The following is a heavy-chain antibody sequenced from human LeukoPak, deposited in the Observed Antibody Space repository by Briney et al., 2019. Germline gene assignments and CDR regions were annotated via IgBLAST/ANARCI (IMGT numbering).Heavy chain of an antibody. Sequence: TAGGSLRLSCAASGFTFSDYYMSWIRQAPGKGLEWVSYISSSSSYTNHADSVKGRFTIYRDNAKNSLYLLMSSLRAEDTAVYYCARSPRGGEFDYWGQGTLVTVSS. J-gene: IGHJ4*02. V-gene: IGHV3-11*06. D-gene: IGHD3-16*01. CDR3: ARSPRGGEFDY. CDR1: GFTFSDYY. CDR2: ISSSSSYT.